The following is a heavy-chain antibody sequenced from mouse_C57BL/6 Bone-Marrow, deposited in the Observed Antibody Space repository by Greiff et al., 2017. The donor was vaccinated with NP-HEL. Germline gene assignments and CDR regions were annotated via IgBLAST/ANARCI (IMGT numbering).Heavy chain of an antibody. CDR1: GYTFTDYY. CDR3: ARWNYYGSSIAY. J-gene: IGHJ3*01. CDR2: IYPGSGNT. D-gene: IGHD1-1*01. Sequence: QVQLQQSGAELVRPGASVKLSCKASGYTFTDYYINWVKQRPGQGLEWIARIYPGSGNTYYNEKFKGKATLTAEKSSSTAYMQLSSLTSEDAAVYFCARWNYYGSSIAYWGQGTLVTVSA. V-gene: IGHV1-76*01.